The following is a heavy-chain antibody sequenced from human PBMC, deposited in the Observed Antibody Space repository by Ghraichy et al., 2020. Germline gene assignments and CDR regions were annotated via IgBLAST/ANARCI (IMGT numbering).Heavy chain of an antibody. Sequence: ASVKVSCKTSGFPFNSYFITWVRQAPGQGLEWVGWISGYNADTRYAQSLQGRVTLTTDPSTTTAYMELRSLTSDDTAIYYCTRDFRGYGGQLEYWGQGTLVTVSS. CDR3: TRDFRGYGGQLEY. CDR1: GFPFNSYF. D-gene: IGHD4-23*01. V-gene: IGHV1-18*01. J-gene: IGHJ4*02. CDR2: ISGYNADT.